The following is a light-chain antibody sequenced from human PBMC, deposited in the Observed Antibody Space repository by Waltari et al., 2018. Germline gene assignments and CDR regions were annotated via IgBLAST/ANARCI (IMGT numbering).Light chain of an antibody. V-gene: IGLV8-61*01. Sequence: QNVVTQAPSLSVSPGGTVTLTRALSSGSVARNSFASWYQQPPGQAPRTLVYKINNRSSGVPDRFSDSMLGNKAALTITGAQAEDESDYYCVLYMGSGIWVFGGGTKLTVL. CDR1: SGSVARNSF. CDR3: VLYMGSGIWV. CDR2: KIN. J-gene: IGLJ3*02.